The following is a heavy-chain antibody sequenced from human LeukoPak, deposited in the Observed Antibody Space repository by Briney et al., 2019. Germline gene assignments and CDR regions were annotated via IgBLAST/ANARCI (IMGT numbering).Heavy chain of an antibody. CDR3: ATYLRIIGRWLQYY. CDR1: GFTFSSYG. D-gene: IGHD5-24*01. Sequence: GGSLRLSCAASGFTFSSYGMHWVRQAPGKGLEWVAFIRYDGSNKYYADSVKGRFTISRDNSKNTLYLQMNSLRAEDTAVYYCATYLRIIGRWLQYYWGQGTLVTVSS. J-gene: IGHJ4*02. V-gene: IGHV3-30*02. CDR2: IRYDGSNK.